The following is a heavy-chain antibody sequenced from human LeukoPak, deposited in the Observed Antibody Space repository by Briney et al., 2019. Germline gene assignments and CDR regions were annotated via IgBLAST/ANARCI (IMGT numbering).Heavy chain of an antibody. Sequence: PGESLRLSCAASGFTFTSYWIHWVRQAPGKGLVWVSGINSDESSTSYADSVKGRFTISRDNAKNTLSMQMTSLRAEDTAVYYCARARSGDFDYWGQGILVTVSS. CDR1: GFTFTSYW. D-gene: IGHD3-16*01. V-gene: IGHV3-74*01. CDR3: ARARSGDFDY. CDR2: INSDESST. J-gene: IGHJ4*02.